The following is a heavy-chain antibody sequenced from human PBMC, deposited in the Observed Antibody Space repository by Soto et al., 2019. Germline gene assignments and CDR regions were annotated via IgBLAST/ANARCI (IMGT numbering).Heavy chain of an antibody. CDR2: ISAYNGST. D-gene: IGHD2-2*01. V-gene: IGHV1-18*01. J-gene: IGHJ4*02. Sequence: ASVKVSCKASGYTFTSYGISWVRQAPGQGLEWMGWISAYNGSTNYAQKLQGRVTMTTDTSTSTAYRELRSLRSDDTAVYYCARVGDIVVVPAGATSYYFDYWGQGTLVTVSS. CDR1: GYTFTSYG. CDR3: ARVGDIVVVPAGATSYYFDY.